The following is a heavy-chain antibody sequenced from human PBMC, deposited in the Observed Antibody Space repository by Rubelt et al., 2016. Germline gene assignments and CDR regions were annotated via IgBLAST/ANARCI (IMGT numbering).Heavy chain of an antibody. CDR3: AKEGLPIGVAHNYFDH. V-gene: IGHV1-3*01. D-gene: IGHD6-19*01. CDR1: GYTFTDHA. J-gene: IGHJ4*02. Sequence: QVQVEQSGAEVKKPGASVKVSCKTSGYTFTDHAIHWVRQAPGQSLEWMGWISPGIGDSKYSQKFQDRVTFPRDTSASTAYMELSSLRSEDTAVYYCAKEGLPIGVAHNYFDHWAREPWSPSPQ. CDR2: ISPGIGDS.